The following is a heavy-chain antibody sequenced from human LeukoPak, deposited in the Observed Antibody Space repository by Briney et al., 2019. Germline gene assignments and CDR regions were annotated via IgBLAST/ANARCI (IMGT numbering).Heavy chain of an antibody. D-gene: IGHD4-17*01. J-gene: IGHJ6*02. CDR2: INPNSGGT. CDR3: AREEATVPPQTYYYYYGMDV. V-gene: IGHV1-2*06. CDR1: GYTFTGYY. Sequence: ASVTVSCKASGYTFTGYYMHWVRQAPGQGLEWMGRINPNSGGTNYAQKFQGRVTMTRDTSISTAYMELSRLRSDDTAVYYCAREEATVPPQTYYYYYGMDVWGQGTTVTVSS.